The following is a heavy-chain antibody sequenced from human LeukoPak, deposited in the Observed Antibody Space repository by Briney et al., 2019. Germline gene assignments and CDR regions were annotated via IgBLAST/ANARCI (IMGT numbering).Heavy chain of an antibody. Sequence: PGGSLRLSCAASGFTFGSYWMNWVRQAPGKGLVWVSRIASDGSSTTYADSVKGRFSISRDNAKNTLYLQMNSLRVEDTAVYYCARGRHNFDYWGQGTLVTVSS. V-gene: IGHV3-74*01. J-gene: IGHJ4*02. CDR3: ARGRHNFDY. CDR2: IASDGSST. CDR1: GFTFGSYW.